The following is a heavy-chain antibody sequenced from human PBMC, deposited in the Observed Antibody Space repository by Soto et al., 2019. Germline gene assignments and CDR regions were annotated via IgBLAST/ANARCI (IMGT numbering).Heavy chain of an antibody. D-gene: IGHD3-3*01. J-gene: IGHJ4*02. CDR1: GGSISSSSYY. CDR2: IYYSGST. CDR3: AGTLLRFLEWLLSDPDY. V-gene: IGHV4-39*01. Sequence: PSETLSLTCTVSGGSISSSSYYWGWIRQPPGKGLEWIGSIYYSGSTYYNPSLKSRVTISVDTSKNQFSLKLSSVTAADTAVYYCAGTLLRFLEWLLSDPDYWGQGTLVT.